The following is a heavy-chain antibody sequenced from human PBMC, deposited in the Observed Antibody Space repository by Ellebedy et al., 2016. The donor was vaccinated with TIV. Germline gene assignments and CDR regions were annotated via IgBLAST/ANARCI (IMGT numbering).Heavy chain of an antibody. D-gene: IGHD4-17*01. J-gene: IGHJ3*02. V-gene: IGHV3-7*01. CDR3: ATDGSYGDYVTPQHAFAI. CDR1: GFSFRSYW. CDR2: IYQDGSEK. Sequence: GGSLRLSCAVSGFSFRSYWMTWVRQAPGKGLEWVANIYQDGSEKYYVDSVKGRFTISRDNAKNSLYLQMNRLRAEDTAVFYCATDGSYGDYVTPQHAFAIWGQGTTVTVSS.